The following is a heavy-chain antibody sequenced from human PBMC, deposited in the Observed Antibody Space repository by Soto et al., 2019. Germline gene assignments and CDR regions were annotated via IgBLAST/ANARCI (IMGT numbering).Heavy chain of an antibody. CDR3: ARDSVNIVVVVAARVY. V-gene: IGHV3-30-3*01. D-gene: IGHD2-15*01. CDR1: GFTFSSYA. CDR2: ISYDGGNK. Sequence: PGGSLRLSCAASGFTFSSYAMHWVRQAPGKGLEWVAVISYDGGNKYYADSVKGRFTISRDNSKNTLYLQMNSLRAEDTAVYYCARDSVNIVVVVAARVYWGQGTRVTVSS. J-gene: IGHJ4*02.